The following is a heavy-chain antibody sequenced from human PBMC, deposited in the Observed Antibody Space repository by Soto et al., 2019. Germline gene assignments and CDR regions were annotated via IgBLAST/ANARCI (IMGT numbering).Heavy chain of an antibody. V-gene: IGHV4-59*01. CDR3: ASVTFVGYFDWLDH. D-gene: IGHD3-9*01. J-gene: IGHJ5*02. CDR1: GASISSYY. CDR2: MHHTQGT. Sequence: SETLSLTCSVSGASISSYYWTWIRQPPGGGLEWIGYMHHTQGTNDNPSLRGRVHMSIDTSMNQFSLRLTSVTAADTAVYYCASVTFVGYFDWLDHWGHGTLVTVSS.